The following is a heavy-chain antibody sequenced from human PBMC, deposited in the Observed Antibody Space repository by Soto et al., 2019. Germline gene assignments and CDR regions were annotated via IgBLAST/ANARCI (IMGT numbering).Heavy chain of an antibody. CDR2: IYPGDSDT. Sequence: GESLKISCKATAYSFSNYWIAWVRQLPGKGLEWMGIIYPGDSDTRYSPSFEGQVTISADKSITTAYLQWSSLKASDTAMYYCATGGYYYCGEGTLLTVSS. CDR1: AYSFSNYW. D-gene: IGHD3-22*01. V-gene: IGHV5-51*01. CDR3: ATGGYYY. J-gene: IGHJ4*02.